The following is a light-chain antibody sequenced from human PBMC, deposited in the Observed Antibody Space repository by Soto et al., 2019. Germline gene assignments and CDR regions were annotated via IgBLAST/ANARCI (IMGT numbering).Light chain of an antibody. Sequence: EIVMTQSPATLSVSPGERATLSCRASQSISNNLAWYQQKPGQAPRLLIYGATTRATGVPVRFSGSGSGTEFTLTISSLQSEDFAVYYCQRYSTWAFGGGNKVAIK. J-gene: IGKJ4*01. CDR2: GAT. V-gene: IGKV3-15*01. CDR1: QSISNN. CDR3: QRYSTWA.